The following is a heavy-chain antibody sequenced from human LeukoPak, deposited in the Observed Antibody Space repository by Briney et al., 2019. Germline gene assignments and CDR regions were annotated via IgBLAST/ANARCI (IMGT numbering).Heavy chain of an antibody. CDR1: GYTLTELS. CDR2: FDLEDGET. V-gene: IGHV1-24*01. Sequence: GASVKVSCKVSGYTLTELSMHWVRQAPGKGLEWMGGFDLEDGETIYAQKFQGRVTMTEDTSTDTAYMELSSLRSEDTAVYYCATATARGYDPPYFDYWGQGTLVTVSS. J-gene: IGHJ4*02. CDR3: ATATARGYDPPYFDY. D-gene: IGHD5-12*01.